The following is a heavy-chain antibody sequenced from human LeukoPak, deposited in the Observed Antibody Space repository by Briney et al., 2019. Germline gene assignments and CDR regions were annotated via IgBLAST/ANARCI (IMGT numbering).Heavy chain of an antibody. CDR2: ISGSGGST. J-gene: IGHJ4*02. CDR3: AKAYYDFWSGYSNYFDY. V-gene: IGHV3-23*01. Sequence: GGSLRLSCAASGFTFSSYAMSWVRQAPGKGLEWVSAISGSGGSTYYADSVKGRFTISRDNSKNKLYLQMNSLRAEDTAVYYCAKAYYDFWSGYSNYFDYWGQGTLVTVSS. CDR1: GFTFSSYA. D-gene: IGHD3-3*01.